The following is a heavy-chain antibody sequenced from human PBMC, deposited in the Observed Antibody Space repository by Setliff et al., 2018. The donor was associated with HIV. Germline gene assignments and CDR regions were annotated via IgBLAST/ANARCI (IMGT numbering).Heavy chain of an antibody. CDR1: GYTFSEYA. D-gene: IGHD2-2*01. Sequence: ASVQVSCKASGYTFSEYAIHWVRQAPGQRLEWMGRIDTDNGYRRYSPKLQGRVTITKDTSANTAYMELRGLRSEDTAVYCCARWCAAAGCYPAIYHFDSGGQGTLVTVSS. CDR3: ARWCAAAGCYPAIYHFDS. J-gene: IGHJ4*02. V-gene: IGHV1-3*04. CDR2: IDTDNGYR.